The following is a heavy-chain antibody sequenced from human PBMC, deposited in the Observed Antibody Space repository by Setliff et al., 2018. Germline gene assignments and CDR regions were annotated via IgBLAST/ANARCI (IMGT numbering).Heavy chain of an antibody. Sequence: ASVKVSCKASGYTFSHSGITWVRQAPGQGLEWMGWISAYTGNTNYGQELQGRVTMTTDASTNTAYMELRGLSSDDTAVYYCSRLVRYCSKTTCQTASGAEVWGQGTLVTVSS. J-gene: IGHJ4*02. CDR1: GYTFSHSG. D-gene: IGHD2-8*01. CDR2: ISAYTGNT. CDR3: SRLVRYCSKTTCQTASGAEV. V-gene: IGHV1-18*01.